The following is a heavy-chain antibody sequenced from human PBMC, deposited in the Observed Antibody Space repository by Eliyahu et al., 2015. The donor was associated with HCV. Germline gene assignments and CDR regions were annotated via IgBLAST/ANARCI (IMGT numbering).Heavy chain of an antibody. V-gene: IGHV1-2*02. D-gene: IGHD6-6*01. CDR2: XNPYHGGT. Sequence: QVQLVQSGAEVREPGASVKVSCKASGYTFTDYYXHWVRQAPXXGLEWRAWXNPYHGGTNRAQKFVGRVTMTRDTSISTAYMELSSLRSDDTAVYYCARGGHSSSSLPNSYYYLDVWGKGTTVSVSS. CDR3: ARGGHSSSSLPNSYYYLDV. J-gene: IGHJ6*03. CDR1: GYTFTDYY.